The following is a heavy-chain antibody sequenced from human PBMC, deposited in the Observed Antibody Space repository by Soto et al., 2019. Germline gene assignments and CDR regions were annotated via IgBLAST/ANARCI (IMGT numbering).Heavy chain of an antibody. V-gene: IGHV4-59*01. CDR2: IYYSGST. J-gene: IGHJ6*03. Sequence: QVQLQESGPGLVKPSETLSLTCTVSGGSISSYYWSWIRQPPGKGLEWIGYIYYSGSTNYNPSLKSRVTISVDTSKNQFSLKLSSVTAADTAVYYCASEKPYYDFWSGYYNPRTNYYYYYYMDVWGKGTTVTVSS. CDR1: GGSISSYY. D-gene: IGHD3-3*01. CDR3: ASEKPYYDFWSGYYNPRTNYYYYYYMDV.